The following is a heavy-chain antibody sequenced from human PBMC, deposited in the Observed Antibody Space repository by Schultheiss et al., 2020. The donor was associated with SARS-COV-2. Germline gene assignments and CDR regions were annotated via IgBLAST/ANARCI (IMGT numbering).Heavy chain of an antibody. Sequence: SETLSLTCTVSGGSISSGGYYWSWIRQHPGKGLEWIGYIYYSGSTYYNPSLKSRVTISVDTSKNQFSLKLSSVTAADTAVYYCARSGGFLVVRGLRHFGMDVWGQGTTVTVSS. D-gene: IGHD3-10*01. CDR2: IYYSGST. V-gene: IGHV4-31*03. J-gene: IGHJ6*02. CDR1: GGSISSGGYY. CDR3: ARSGGFLVVRGLRHFGMDV.